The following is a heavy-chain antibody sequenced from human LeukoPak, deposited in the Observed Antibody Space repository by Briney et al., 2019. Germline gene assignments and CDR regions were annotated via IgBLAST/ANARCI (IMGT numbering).Heavy chain of an antibody. J-gene: IGHJ2*01. CDR2: MNPNSGNT. D-gene: IGHD6-19*01. Sequence: ASVKASCKASGYTFTSYDINWVRQATGQGLEWMGWMNPNSGNTGYAQKFQGRVTMTRDTSTSTVYMELSSLRSEDTAVYYCARDPLRESSGLYFDLWGRGTLVTVSS. CDR1: GYTFTSYD. V-gene: IGHV1-8*01. CDR3: ARDPLRESSGLYFDL.